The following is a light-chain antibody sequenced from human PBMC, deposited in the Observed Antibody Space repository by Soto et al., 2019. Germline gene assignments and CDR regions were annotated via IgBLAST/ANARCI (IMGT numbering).Light chain of an antibody. CDR2: AAS. V-gene: IGKV3D-15*01. Sequence: EIVLTQSQVTLSLSPGEGATLSCRASQSVSTNLDWYRQTPGQAPRLLIYAASTRATGIPARFSGSGSGTEFTLTISSLQSEDFAVYYCQQYNNWPPFTFGGGTKVDIK. CDR3: QQYNNWPPFT. J-gene: IGKJ4*01. CDR1: QSVSTN.